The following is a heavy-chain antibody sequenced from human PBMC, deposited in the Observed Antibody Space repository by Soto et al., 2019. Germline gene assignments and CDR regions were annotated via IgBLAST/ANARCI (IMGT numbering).Heavy chain of an antibody. V-gene: IGHV1-18*01. CDR2: ISAYNGNT. D-gene: IGHD3-22*01. CDR3: ARDRAYYYDSSGLDAFDI. J-gene: IGHJ3*02. Sequence: QVQLVQSGAEVKKPGASVKVSCKASGYTFTSYGISWVRQAPGQGLEWMGWISAYNGNTNYAQKLQGRVTMTTDTSTSTAYGELRSLRSDDTAVYYCARDRAYYYDSSGLDAFDIWGQGTMVTVSS. CDR1: GYTFTSYG.